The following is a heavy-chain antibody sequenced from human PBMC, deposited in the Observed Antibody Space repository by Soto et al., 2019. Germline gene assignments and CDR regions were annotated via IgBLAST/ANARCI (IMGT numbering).Heavy chain of an antibody. J-gene: IGHJ4*01. V-gene: IGHV3-49*04. CDR3: TRYEKNDPDRSCSSPSYPH. Sequence: LSFTASGFTCDDYAMSWVGQAPGKGLEWVGFIRSKAYGGTTEYAASVKGRFTISRDDSKSIAYLQMNSLKTDDTAGYYFTRYEKNDPDRSCSSPSYPHWGHG. CDR1: GFTCDDYA. D-gene: IGHD6-6*01. CDR2: IRSKAYGGTT.